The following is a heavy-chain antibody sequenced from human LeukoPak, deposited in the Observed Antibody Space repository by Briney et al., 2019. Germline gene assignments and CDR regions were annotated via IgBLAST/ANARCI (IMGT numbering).Heavy chain of an antibody. J-gene: IGHJ4*02. Sequence: SETLSLTCTVPGGSISSYYWSWVRQPPGKGLEWVGYIYYSGSTNNNPYTKRRGNISLEKSKNQFSLKLRSVTAADTAVYYCARRRNYYDSSGIFDYWGQGTLVTVSS. CDR2: IYYSGST. V-gene: IGHV4-59*01. D-gene: IGHD3-22*01. CDR1: GGSISSYY. CDR3: ARRRNYYDSSGIFDY.